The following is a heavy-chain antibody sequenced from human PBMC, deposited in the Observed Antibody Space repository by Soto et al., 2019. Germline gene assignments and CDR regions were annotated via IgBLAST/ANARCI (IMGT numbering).Heavy chain of an antibody. CDR3: AKELTTVVTDS. CDR2: ISYDGSDK. V-gene: IGHV3-30*18. Sequence: QPGGSLRLSCAASGFTFSSYGMHWVRQAPGKGLEWVAVISYDGSDKYYADSVKGRFTISRDNSKNTLYLQMNSLRAEDTAVYYCAKELTTVVTDSWGQGTMVTVSS. J-gene: IGHJ3*02. CDR1: GFTFSSYG. D-gene: IGHD4-17*01.